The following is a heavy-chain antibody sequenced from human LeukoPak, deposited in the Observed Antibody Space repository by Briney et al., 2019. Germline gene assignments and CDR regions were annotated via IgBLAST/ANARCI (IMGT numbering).Heavy chain of an antibody. CDR2: IYNSGST. CDR3: ASSRGGWFDP. D-gene: IGHD6-13*01. V-gene: IGHV4-59*08. Sequence: PSETLSLTCTVSGGSMSNYYWSWIRQPPGKGLEWIGYIYNSGSTNYNPSLKSRVTISVDTSKNQFSLKLSSVTAADTAVYYCASSRGGWFDPWGQGTLVTVSS. CDR1: GGSMSNYY. J-gene: IGHJ5*02.